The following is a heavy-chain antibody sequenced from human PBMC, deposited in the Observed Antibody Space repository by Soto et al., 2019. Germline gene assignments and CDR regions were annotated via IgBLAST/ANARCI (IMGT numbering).Heavy chain of an antibody. CDR1: GYTFTAYA. CDR3: VRDVSSSIEC. Sequence: ASVKVSCKASGYTFTAYALHWERQAPGHRLEWMGWINAGNGDTKYSQKFQDRVTINRDTSASTVYMEMSSLRSEDTTVYYCVRDVSSSIECWGQGSPVTVSS. J-gene: IGHJ4*02. CDR2: INAGNGDT. V-gene: IGHV1-3*01. D-gene: IGHD2-2*01.